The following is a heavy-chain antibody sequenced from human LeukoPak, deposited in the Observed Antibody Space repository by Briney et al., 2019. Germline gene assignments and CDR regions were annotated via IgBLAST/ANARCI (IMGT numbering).Heavy chain of an antibody. V-gene: IGHV3-23*01. J-gene: IGHJ4*02. CDR2: ISGSGDST. D-gene: IGHD5-18*01. CDR3: ARDQEAQLWLRGGYFGY. CDR1: GFTFSSYG. Sequence: GGSLRLSCAASGFTFSSYGMSWVLQAPGKGLEWVSGISGSGDSTNYEDFVKGRFTISRDNSKNTLYLQMNSLRVEDTAVYYCARDQEAQLWLRGGYFGYWGQGTLVTVSS.